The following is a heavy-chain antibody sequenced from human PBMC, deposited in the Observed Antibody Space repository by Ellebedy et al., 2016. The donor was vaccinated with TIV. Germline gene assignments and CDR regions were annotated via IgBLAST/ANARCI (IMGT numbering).Heavy chain of an antibody. CDR1: GYTFTSYG. J-gene: IGHJ4*02. Sequence: ASVKVSXXASGYTFTSYGISWVRQAPGQGLEWMGWISAYNGNTNYAQKLQGRVTMTTDTSTSTAYMELSSLRSDDTAVYYCARDRRWLQLGLDRRFDYWGQGTLVTVSS. D-gene: IGHD5-24*01. V-gene: IGHV1-18*01. CDR3: ARDRRWLQLGLDRRFDY. CDR2: ISAYNGNT.